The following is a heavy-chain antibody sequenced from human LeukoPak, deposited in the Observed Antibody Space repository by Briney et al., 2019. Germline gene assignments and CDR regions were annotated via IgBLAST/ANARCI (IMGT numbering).Heavy chain of an antibody. V-gene: IGHV4-34*01. Sequence: PSETLSLTCAVYGGSFSGYCWSWIRQPPGKGLEWIGEINHSGSTNYNPSLKSRVTISVDTSKNQFSLKLSSVTAADTAVYYCAGPSTYYFDYWGQETLVTVSS. CDR1: GGSFSGYC. CDR3: AGPSTYYFDY. CDR2: INHSGST. J-gene: IGHJ4*02. D-gene: IGHD2-2*01.